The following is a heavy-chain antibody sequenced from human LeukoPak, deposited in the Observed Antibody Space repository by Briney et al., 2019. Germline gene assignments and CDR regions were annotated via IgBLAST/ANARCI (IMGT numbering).Heavy chain of an antibody. V-gene: IGHV3-23*01. Sequence: GGSLRLSCAASGVIISSYAMSWVRQAPGKGLEWVSAINGRGDNTYCADFVKGRFTISRDNSKSTVYLQMNSLRTEDTAVYYCAKDRVSPGLNWFDPWGQGTLVTVSS. CDR1: GVIISSYA. CDR3: AKDRVSPGLNWFDP. D-gene: IGHD2/OR15-2a*01. J-gene: IGHJ5*02. CDR2: INGRGDNT.